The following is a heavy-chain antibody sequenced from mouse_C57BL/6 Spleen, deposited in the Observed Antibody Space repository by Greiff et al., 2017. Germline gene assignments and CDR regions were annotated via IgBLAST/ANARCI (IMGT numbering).Heavy chain of an antibody. CDR3: ARREALYSNYYAMDY. V-gene: IGHV1-69*01. CDR1: GYTFTSYW. CDR2: IDPSDSYT. D-gene: IGHD2-5*01. J-gene: IGHJ4*01. Sequence: QVQLQQPGAELVMPGASVKLSCKASGYTFTSYWMHWVKQRPGQGLEWIGEIDPSDSYTNYNQKFKGKSTLTVDKSSSTAYMQLSSLTSEDSAVYYCARREALYSNYYAMDYWGQGTSVTVSS.